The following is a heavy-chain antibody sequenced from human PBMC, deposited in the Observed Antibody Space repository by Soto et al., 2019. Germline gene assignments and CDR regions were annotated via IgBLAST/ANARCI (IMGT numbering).Heavy chain of an antibody. Sequence: ASVKVSCKASGGTFSSYAISWVRQAPGQGLEWMGGIILIFGTANYAQKFEGRGTITADESTSTAYMGLSSVRSEDTAVCYCARDHKSMPECLVRSVRYYYGMDVWGQGTPVTVSS. CDR2: IILIFGTA. CDR1: GGTFSSYA. D-gene: IGHD6-19*01. J-gene: IGHJ6*02. CDR3: ARDHKSMPECLVRSVRYYYGMDV. V-gene: IGHV1-69*13.